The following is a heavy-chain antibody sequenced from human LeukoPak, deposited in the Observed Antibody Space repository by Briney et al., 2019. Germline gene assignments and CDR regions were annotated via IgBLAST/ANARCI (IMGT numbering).Heavy chain of an antibody. CDR2: IYYFGST. CDR1: GGSISKYY. V-gene: IGHV4-59*01. Sequence: SETLSLTCTVSGGSISKYYWSWIRQPPGKGLEWIGYIYYFGSTNYNPSLKSRVTISVDTSKNQFSLKLSSVTAADTAVYYCTSLNSGYGGWFDHWGQGTLVTVSS. D-gene: IGHD5-12*01. CDR3: TSLNSGYGGWFDH. J-gene: IGHJ5*02.